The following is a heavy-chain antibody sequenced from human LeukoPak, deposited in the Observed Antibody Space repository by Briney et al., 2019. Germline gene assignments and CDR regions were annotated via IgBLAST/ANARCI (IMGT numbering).Heavy chain of an antibody. D-gene: IGHD3-10*01. CDR2: SYHSGGT. CDR1: GYSIRSGYY. V-gene: IGHV4-38-2*02. Sequence: PSETLSLTCTVSGYSIRSGYYWAWIRQPPGKGLEWIGSSYHSGGTDYNPSLKSRVTISVDTSKNQFSLKLSSVTAADTAVYYCAREAYGSGSYYMDAFDIWGQGAMVTVSS. J-gene: IGHJ3*02. CDR3: AREAYGSGSYYMDAFDI.